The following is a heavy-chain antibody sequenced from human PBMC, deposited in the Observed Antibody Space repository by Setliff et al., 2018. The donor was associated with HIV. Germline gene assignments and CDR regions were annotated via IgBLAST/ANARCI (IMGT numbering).Heavy chain of an antibody. D-gene: IGHD3-3*01. J-gene: IGHJ3*02. CDR3: ARVVLQFLEWPRGDAFDI. CDR2: IKQDGSEK. Sequence: GGSLRLSCAASGITFSNSWMSWVRQAPGKGLEWVASIKQDGSEKYYVDSVKGRFTISRCNAKKSMYLQMNSLRAEDTAVYYCARVVLQFLEWPRGDAFDIWGQGTRVTV. V-gene: IGHV3-7*01. CDR1: GITFSNSW.